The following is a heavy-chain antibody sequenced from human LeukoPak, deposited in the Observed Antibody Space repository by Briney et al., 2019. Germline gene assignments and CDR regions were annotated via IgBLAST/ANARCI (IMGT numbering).Heavy chain of an antibody. CDR2: IYYSGST. CDR1: GGSISSSSYY. J-gene: IGHJ4*02. Sequence: PSETLSLTCTVSGGSISSSSYYWGWIRQPPGKGLEWIGSIYYSGSTYYNPSLKSRVTISVDTSKNQFSLKLSSVTAADTAVYYCARGVPGYYFDYWGQGTLVTVSS. CDR3: ARGVPGYYFDY. D-gene: IGHD2-2*01. V-gene: IGHV4-39*01.